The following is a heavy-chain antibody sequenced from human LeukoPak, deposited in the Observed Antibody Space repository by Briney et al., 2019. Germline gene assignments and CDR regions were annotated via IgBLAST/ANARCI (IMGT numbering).Heavy chain of an antibody. CDR2: IPTRGTT. V-gene: IGHV4-4*07. CDR3: ARGDDYAEGGRNWFDR. J-gene: IGHJ5*02. CDR1: GDSMGTFY. D-gene: IGHD4-17*01. Sequence: SETLSLTCTVTGDSMGTFYWSFMRQPAGKGLGWIVRIPTRGTTWYTASLKSRVTMSIDASNNQFSLRLTSVTAADTAVFYCARGDDYAEGGRNWFDRWSQGTLVTVSS.